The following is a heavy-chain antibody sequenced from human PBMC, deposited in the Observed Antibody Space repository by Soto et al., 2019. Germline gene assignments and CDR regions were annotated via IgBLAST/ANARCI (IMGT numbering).Heavy chain of an antibody. D-gene: IGHD3-3*01. CDR3: ARGITIYDY. V-gene: IGHV3-33*01. CDR2: LWYDGSNK. J-gene: IGHJ4*02. CDR1: GFTFSSYG. Sequence: QVQLVESGGGVVQPGRSLRLSCAASGFTFSSYGMHWVRQAPGKGLEWVAVLWYDGSNKYYADSVKGRFTISRDNSKNTLYLQMNSLRAEETAVYYCARGITIYDYWGQGTLVTVSS.